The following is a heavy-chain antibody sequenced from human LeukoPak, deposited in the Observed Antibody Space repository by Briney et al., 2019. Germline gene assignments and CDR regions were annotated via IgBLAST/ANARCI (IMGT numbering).Heavy chain of an antibody. CDR1: GGPISSYY. J-gene: IGHJ4*02. CDR2: IYYSGST. D-gene: IGHD3-22*01. Sequence: SETLSLTCTVSGGPISSYYWSWIRQPPGKGLEWIGYIYYSGSTNYNPSLKSRVTISIDTSKNQFSLKLNSVTTADTAVYYCARAGRGYYDSSGYYFDYWGQGTLVTVSS. CDR3: ARAGRGYYDSSGYYFDY. V-gene: IGHV4-59*01.